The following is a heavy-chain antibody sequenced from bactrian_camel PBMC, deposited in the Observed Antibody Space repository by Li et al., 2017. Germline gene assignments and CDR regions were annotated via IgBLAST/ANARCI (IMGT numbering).Heavy chain of an antibody. J-gene: IGHJ6*01. Sequence: VQLVESGGGSVQAGGSLRLSCVVSGYIVSDPCMGWFRQAPGKERETVAAKYTALGISYYADSVKDRFTISGDNAKDTLYLQMNSLTPEDTAMYYCAAGETAPCALQVWRYRFWGQGTQVTVS. CDR1: GYIVSDPC. CDR3: AAGETAPCALQVWRYRF. CDR2: KYTALGIS. V-gene: IGHV3S54*01. D-gene: IGHD3*01.